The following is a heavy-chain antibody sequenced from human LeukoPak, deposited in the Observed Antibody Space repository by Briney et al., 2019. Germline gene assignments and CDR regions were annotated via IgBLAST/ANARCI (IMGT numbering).Heavy chain of an antibody. J-gene: IGHJ3*02. D-gene: IGHD3-10*01. Sequence: GSLRLSCAASGFTFSSYSMNWVCQAPGKGLEWVSSISSSSSYIYYADSVKGRFTISRDNAKNSLYLQMNSLRAEDTAVYYCARTHFMVRGVISAFDIWGQGTMVTVSS. CDR2: ISSSSSYI. CDR1: GFTFSSYS. CDR3: ARTHFMVRGVISAFDI. V-gene: IGHV3-21*01.